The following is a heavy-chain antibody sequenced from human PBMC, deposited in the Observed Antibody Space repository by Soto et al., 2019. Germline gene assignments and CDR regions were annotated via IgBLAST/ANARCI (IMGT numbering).Heavy chain of an antibody. CDR1: GGSISSYY. J-gene: IGHJ4*02. CDR3: ARGAAYCDGDCPYYFDY. Sequence: SETLSLTCTVSGGSISSYYWSWIRQPPGKGLEWIGYIYYSGSTNYNPSLKSRVTISVDTSKNQFSLKLSSVTAADTAVYYCARGAAYCDGDCPYYFDYWGQGTLVTVSS. CDR2: IYYSGST. D-gene: IGHD2-21*01. V-gene: IGHV4-59*01.